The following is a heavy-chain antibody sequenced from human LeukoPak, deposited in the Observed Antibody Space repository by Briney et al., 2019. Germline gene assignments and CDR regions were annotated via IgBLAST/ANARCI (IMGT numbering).Heavy chain of an antibody. CDR1: GYTFTGYY. CDR2: INPNSGGT. CDR3: ARAPRAAIRPYYFDY. V-gene: IGHV1-2*02. Sequence: ASVKVSCKASGYTFTGYYMHWVRQAPGQGLEWMGWINPNSGGTNYAQKFQGRVTMTRDTSISTAYMELSSLRSEDTAVYYCARAPRAAIRPYYFDYWGQGTLVTVSS. J-gene: IGHJ4*02. D-gene: IGHD2-2*02.